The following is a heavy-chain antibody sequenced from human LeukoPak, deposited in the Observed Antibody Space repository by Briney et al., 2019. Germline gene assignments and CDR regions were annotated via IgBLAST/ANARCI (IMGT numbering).Heavy chain of an antibody. Sequence: SETLSLTCAVYGGSFSGYYWSWIRQPPGKGLEWIGEINHSGSTNYNPSLKSRVTISVDTSKNQFSLKLSSVTAADTAVYYCAREGPDSGWYGGDFDYWGQGTLVTVSS. D-gene: IGHD6-19*01. CDR3: AREGPDSGWYGGDFDY. V-gene: IGHV4-34*01. CDR1: GGSFSGYY. J-gene: IGHJ4*02. CDR2: INHSGST.